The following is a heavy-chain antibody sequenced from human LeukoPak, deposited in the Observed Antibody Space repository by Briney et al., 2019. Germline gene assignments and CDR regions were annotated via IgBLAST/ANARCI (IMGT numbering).Heavy chain of an antibody. V-gene: IGHV3-23*01. D-gene: IGHD3-10*01. Sequence: GGSLRLSCAASGFTFSSYAMSWVRQAPGKGLEWVSAISGSGGSTYYADSVKGRFTISRDNSKNTLYLQMNSLRAEDTAVYYCAKDSKFLRFGELLEGNFDYWGQGTLVTVSS. CDR3: AKDSKFLRFGELLEGNFDY. J-gene: IGHJ4*02. CDR2: ISGSGGST. CDR1: GFTFSSYA.